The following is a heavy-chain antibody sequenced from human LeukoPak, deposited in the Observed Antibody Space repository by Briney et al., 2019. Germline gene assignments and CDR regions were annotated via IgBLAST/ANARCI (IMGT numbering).Heavy chain of an antibody. Sequence: SETLSLTCTVSGGSISSSSYYWGWIRQPPGKGLEWIGSIYYSGSTYYNPSLKSRVTISVDTSKNQFSLKLSSVTAADTAVYYCARGVAGTWGYYYYYYGMDVWGKGTTVTVSS. CDR1: GGSISSSSYY. CDR2: IYYSGST. CDR3: ARGVAGTWGYYYYYYGMDV. J-gene: IGHJ6*04. V-gene: IGHV4-39*07. D-gene: IGHD6-19*01.